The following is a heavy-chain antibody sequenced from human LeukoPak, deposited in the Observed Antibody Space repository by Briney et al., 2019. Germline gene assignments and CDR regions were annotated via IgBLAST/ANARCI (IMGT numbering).Heavy chain of an antibody. CDR1: GYTFTNYH. CDR2: VSANDGNT. CDR3: TRAPPGMTMMTDY. Sequence: ASVKVSCKASGYTFTNYHIAWVRQAPGQGLEWMGWVSANDGNTVYAQRLQGRVTMTTDTSTSVAYMELRSLTSDDTAVYYCTRAPPGMTMMTDYWGQGTLVTVSS. J-gene: IGHJ4*02. V-gene: IGHV1-18*01. D-gene: IGHD3-22*01.